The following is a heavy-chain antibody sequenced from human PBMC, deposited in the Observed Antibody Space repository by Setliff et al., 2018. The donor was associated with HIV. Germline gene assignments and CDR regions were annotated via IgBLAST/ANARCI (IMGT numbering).Heavy chain of an antibody. CDR3: ARVKSIKTTLVRLWPRFDL. J-gene: IGHJ5*02. V-gene: IGHV4-34*01. Sequence: SETLSLTCAVYTESLTRYDWAWIRQSPEKGLERIGEIDDSGSIIYNPSLQSRVTMSVDTAKNQFSLKVRSLTAADTGLYYCARVKSIKTTLVRLWPRFDLWGQGTQITVSS. CDR2: IDDSGSI. CDR1: TESLTRYD. D-gene: IGHD3-10*01.